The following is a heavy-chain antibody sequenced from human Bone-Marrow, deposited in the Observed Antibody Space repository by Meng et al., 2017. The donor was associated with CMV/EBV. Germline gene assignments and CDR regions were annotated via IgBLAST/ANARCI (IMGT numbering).Heavy chain of an antibody. CDR1: GFTFSSYS. Sequence: GESLKISCAASGFTFSSYSMNWVRQAPGKGLEWVSSISSSSSYIYYADSVKGRFTISRDNAKNSLYLQMNSLRAEDTAVYYCARDWWGQVPGYFDPWGQGTPVTVSS. J-gene: IGHJ5*02. V-gene: IGHV3-21*01. CDR2: ISSSSSYI. CDR3: ARDWWGQVPGYFDP. D-gene: IGHD3-9*01.